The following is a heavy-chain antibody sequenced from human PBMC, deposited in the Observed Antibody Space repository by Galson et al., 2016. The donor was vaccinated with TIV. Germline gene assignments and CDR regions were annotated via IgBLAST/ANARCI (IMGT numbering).Heavy chain of an antibody. CDR2: IDPLGGGT. Sequence: SVKVSCKASGYTLSHYYMHWVRQAPGQGLEWVGVIDPLGGGTTNAPQFQGRVTMTRDTSTSTVYMELTSLKSDDTAVLYCATFSGARGPFDYWGQGTLVAVSS. J-gene: IGHJ4*02. D-gene: IGHD2-15*01. CDR1: GYTLSHYY. CDR3: ATFSGARGPFDY. V-gene: IGHV1-46*01.